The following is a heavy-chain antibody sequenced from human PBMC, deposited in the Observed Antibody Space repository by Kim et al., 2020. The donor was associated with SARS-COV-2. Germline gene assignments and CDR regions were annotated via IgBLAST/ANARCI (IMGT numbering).Heavy chain of an antibody. CDR1: GFTFDTYA. Sequence: GGSLRLSRVASGFTFDTYAMSWVRQAPGKGLEWVSVISGGAVNKFYADSVRGRFTISRDNFKNTLYLQMNSLRDEDTALYYCAKMVIMDGYNYFYYYAMDVWGQGTTVTVSS. J-gene: IGHJ6*02. D-gene: IGHD2-21*01. V-gene: IGHV3-23*01. CDR3: AKMVIMDGYNYFYYYAMDV. CDR2: ISGGAVNK.